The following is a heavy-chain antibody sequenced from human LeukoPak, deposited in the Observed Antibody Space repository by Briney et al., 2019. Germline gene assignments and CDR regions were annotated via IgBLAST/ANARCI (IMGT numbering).Heavy chain of an antibody. CDR2: ISFDGNHK. J-gene: IGHJ3*02. CDR3: ARRSPPGVQLDGFDI. CDR1: GFTFSSYA. V-gene: IGHV3-30*04. D-gene: IGHD6-6*01. Sequence: QPGGSLRLSCAASGFTFSSYAMHWVRQAPGKGLEWVAIISFDGNHKYFTDSVKGRFTISRDNAKNTLDLQMNSLRPEDTAVYYCARRSPPGVQLDGFDIWAKGKMVPVS.